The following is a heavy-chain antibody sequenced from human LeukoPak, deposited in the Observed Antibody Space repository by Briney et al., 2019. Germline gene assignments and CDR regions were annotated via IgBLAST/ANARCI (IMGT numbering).Heavy chain of an antibody. CDR1: GGSMTSGSYY. J-gene: IGHJ6*02. CDR2: IYDSGST. Sequence: SQTLSLTCTVSGGSMTSGSYYWNWIRQPAGKGLEWIGRIYDSGSTNYNSSLKSRVTMAIDPSKNQFSLKLSSVTAADTAVCYCAREIRPLRVVGPTRGGIDVWGQGTTVTVSS. CDR3: AREIRPLRVVGPTRGGIDV. V-gene: IGHV4-61*02. D-gene: IGHD1-26*01.